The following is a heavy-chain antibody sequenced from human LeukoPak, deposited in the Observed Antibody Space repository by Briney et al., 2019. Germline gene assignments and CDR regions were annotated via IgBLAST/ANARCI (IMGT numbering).Heavy chain of an antibody. Sequence: GGSLRLSCAVSGFILTNYAMSRVRQAPGKGLEWVSVIIGSSGSTFYADSVKGRFTISRDKSKNTLYLQMNSLRAEDTAVYYCAKGGYDYVEMGYFDYWGQGTLVTVSS. J-gene: IGHJ4*02. D-gene: IGHD5-12*01. CDR2: IIGSSGST. CDR3: AKGGYDYVEMGYFDY. CDR1: GFILTNYA. V-gene: IGHV3-23*01.